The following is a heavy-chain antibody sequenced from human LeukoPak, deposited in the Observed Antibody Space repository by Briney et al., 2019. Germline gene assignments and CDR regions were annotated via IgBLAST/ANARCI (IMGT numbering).Heavy chain of an antibody. CDR2: IYPGDSDV. J-gene: IGHJ4*02. Sequence: GGSLQISCKPSGSGFSNHWIGWVRQVPGKGLEGVGFIYPGDSDVRYSPSFGGQVVISADKSIRTAYLQWNSLRASDTGTYYCVRHPGTGGGNYRFDYWGQGTLVTVSS. V-gene: IGHV5-51*01. D-gene: IGHD3-10*01. CDR3: VRHPGTGGGNYRFDY. CDR1: GSGFSNHW.